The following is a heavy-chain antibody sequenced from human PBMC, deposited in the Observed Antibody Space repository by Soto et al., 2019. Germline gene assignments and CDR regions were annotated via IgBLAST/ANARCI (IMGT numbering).Heavy chain of an antibody. D-gene: IGHD6-13*01. Sequence: GSLRLSCAASGFTFSSYWMSWVRQAPGKGLEWVANIKQDGSEKYYVDSVKGRFTISRDNAKNSLYLQMNSLRAEDTAVYYCARGVLDSSSWYGDWYYYYYMDVWGKGTTVTVSS. J-gene: IGHJ6*03. CDR1: GFTFSSYW. CDR3: ARGVLDSSSWYGDWYYYYYMDV. V-gene: IGHV3-7*01. CDR2: IKQDGSEK.